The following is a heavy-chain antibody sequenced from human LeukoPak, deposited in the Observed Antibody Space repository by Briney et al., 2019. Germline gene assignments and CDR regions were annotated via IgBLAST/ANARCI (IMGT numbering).Heavy chain of an antibody. J-gene: IGHJ5*02. D-gene: IGHD6-19*01. CDR1: KFTFSSYW. CDR2: IKQDGSVQ. CDR3: TRLQIAVAGPNWFDP. Sequence: PGGSLRLSCAASKFTFSSYWMSWVRQAPGKGLEWVANIKQDGSVQFYMDSLKGRFSVSRDNAKNSLYLQMNGLGVEDTAVYYCTRLQIAVAGPNWFDPWGQGTLVTVSS. V-gene: IGHV3-7*01.